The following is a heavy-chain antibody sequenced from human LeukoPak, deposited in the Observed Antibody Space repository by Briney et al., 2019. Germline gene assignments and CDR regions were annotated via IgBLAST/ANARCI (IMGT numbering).Heavy chain of an antibody. CDR2: INEDGGEK. CDR3: ARGREIAVI. CDR1: GLTFSAYW. J-gene: IGHJ4*02. Sequence: GGSLRLSCAASGLTFSAYWMTWVRQAPGKGLEWVANINEDGGEKYYVDSVRGRFTISRDNAKNSLYLQMNSLRAEYTAVYYCARGREIAVIWGQGTLVTVSS. V-gene: IGHV3-7*01. D-gene: IGHD2-21*01.